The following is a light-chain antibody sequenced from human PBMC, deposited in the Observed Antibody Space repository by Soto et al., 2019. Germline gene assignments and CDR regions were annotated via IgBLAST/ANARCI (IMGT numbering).Light chain of an antibody. CDR3: QQHGSSPIT. J-gene: IGKJ5*01. Sequence: IVLTQSPGTLSLSPGERATLSYRASQTVTRNYLAWHQQKPGQTPRLLVYGASSRATGIPDRFSGSGSGTDFTLTISRLEPEDFAVYYCQQHGSSPITFGQGTRLEI. V-gene: IGKV3-20*01. CDR1: QTVTRNY. CDR2: GAS.